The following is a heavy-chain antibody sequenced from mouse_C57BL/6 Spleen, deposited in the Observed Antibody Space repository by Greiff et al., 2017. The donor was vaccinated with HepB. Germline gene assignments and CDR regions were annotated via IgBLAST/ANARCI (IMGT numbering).Heavy chain of an antibody. J-gene: IGHJ2*01. CDR2: IDPSDSET. Sequence: QVQLQQPGAELVRPGSSVKLSCKASGYTFTSYWMHWVKQRPIQGLEWIGNIDPSDSETHYNQKFKDKATLTVDKSSSTAYMQLSSLTSEDSAVYYGAREGVITTVPFDYWGQGTTLTVSS. V-gene: IGHV1-52*01. D-gene: IGHD1-1*01. CDR3: AREGVITTVPFDY. CDR1: GYTFTSYW.